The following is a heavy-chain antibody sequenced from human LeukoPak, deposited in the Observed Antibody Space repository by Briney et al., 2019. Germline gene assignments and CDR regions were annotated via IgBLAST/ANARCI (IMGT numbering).Heavy chain of an antibody. Sequence: GGSLRLSCAASGFTFSSYAMSWVRQAPGKGLEWVSAISGSGGSTYYADSVKGRFTISRDNSKNTLYLQMKSLRAEDTAVYYCAKDLSSGYYYACDYWGQGTLVTVSS. CDR3: AKDLSSGYYYACDY. J-gene: IGHJ4*02. D-gene: IGHD3-22*01. CDR2: ISGSGGST. CDR1: GFTFSSYA. V-gene: IGHV3-23*01.